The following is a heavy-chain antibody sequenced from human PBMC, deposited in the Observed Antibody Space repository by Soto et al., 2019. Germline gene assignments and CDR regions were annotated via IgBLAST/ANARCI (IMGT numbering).Heavy chain of an antibody. V-gene: IGHV5-51*01. CDR1: GYSFTSYW. CDR3: ARKNFWSGYYWFDP. CDR2: IYPGDSDT. D-gene: IGHD3-3*01. Sequence: ESLTLSCKGSGYSFTSYWIGLVRQMPGKGLEWMGIIYPGDSDTRYSPSFQGQVTISADKSIGTAYLQWSSLKASDTAMYYCARKNFWSGYYWFDPWGQGTLVTVSS. J-gene: IGHJ5*02.